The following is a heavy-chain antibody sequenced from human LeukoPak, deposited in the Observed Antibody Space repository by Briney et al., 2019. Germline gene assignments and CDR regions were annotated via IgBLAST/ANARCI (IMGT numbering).Heavy chain of an antibody. J-gene: IGHJ3*02. CDR2: IYSGGST. CDR3: ARGPYNDAFDI. V-gene: IGHV3-66*01. Sequence: GGSLRLSCAASGFTVSSNYMSWVRQAPGKGLEWVSVIYSGGSTYYADSVKGRFTISRDNSKNTLYLQMNSLRAEDTAVYYCARGPYNDAFDIWGQGTMVTVSS. CDR1: GFTVSSNY. D-gene: IGHD1-14*01.